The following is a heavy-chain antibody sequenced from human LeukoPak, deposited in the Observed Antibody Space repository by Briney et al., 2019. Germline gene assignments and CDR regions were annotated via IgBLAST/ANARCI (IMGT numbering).Heavy chain of an antibody. D-gene: IGHD1-26*01. CDR1: GFTFSSYA. V-gene: IGHV3-23*01. CDR3: ARGTENLIVVKSLGPFDI. Sequence: GGSLRLSCAASGFTFSSYAMSWVRQAPGKGLEWVSAISGSGGSTYYADSVKGRFTISRDNAKNSLYLQMNSLRAEDTAVYYCARGTENLIVVKSLGPFDIWGQGTMVTVSS. J-gene: IGHJ3*02. CDR2: ISGSGGST.